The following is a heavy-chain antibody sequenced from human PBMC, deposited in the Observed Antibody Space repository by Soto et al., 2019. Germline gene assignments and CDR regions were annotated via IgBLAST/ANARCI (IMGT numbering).Heavy chain of an antibody. CDR1: GFTFRSYG. D-gene: IGHD3-16*01. CDR3: ARGLFGPDF. V-gene: IGHV3-30*03. CDR2: ISYDGSNK. J-gene: IGHJ4*02. Sequence: RLCYAASGFTFRSYGMHWVRQAPGKGLEWVAVISYDGSNKYYADSVKGRFTISRDNSKNTLYLQLISLRAQDTAVYYCARGLFGPDFWGQGTLVTVSS.